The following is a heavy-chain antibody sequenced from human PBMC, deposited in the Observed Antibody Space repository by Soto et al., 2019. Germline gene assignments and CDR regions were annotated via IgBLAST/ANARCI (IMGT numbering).Heavy chain of an antibody. CDR2: IYSGGST. Sequence: GGSLRLSFAASGFTVSSNYMSWVRQAPGKGLEWVSVIYSGGSTYYADSVKGRFTISRDNSKNTLYLQMNSLRAEDTAVYYCARDLRTLYGMDVWGQGTTVTVSS. CDR1: GFTVSSNY. V-gene: IGHV3-53*01. J-gene: IGHJ6*02. CDR3: ARDLRTLYGMDV.